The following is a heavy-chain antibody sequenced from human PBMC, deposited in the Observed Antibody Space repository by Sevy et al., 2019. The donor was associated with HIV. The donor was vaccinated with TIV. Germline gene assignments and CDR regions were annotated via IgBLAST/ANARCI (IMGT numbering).Heavy chain of an antibody. CDR2: ITPNNGHT. J-gene: IGHJ1*01. Sequence: ASVKVSCKASGYTFTYYHITWVRQAPGQGLEWMGWITPNNGHTNIAQRLQGRVTMTTDTSTSTAYLELRSLTSDDTAVYYCERAPSGSQGPGQYFHHWGQGTLVTVSS. D-gene: IGHD1-26*01. CDR3: ERAPSGSQGPGQYFHH. CDR1: GYTFTYYH. V-gene: IGHV1-18*01.